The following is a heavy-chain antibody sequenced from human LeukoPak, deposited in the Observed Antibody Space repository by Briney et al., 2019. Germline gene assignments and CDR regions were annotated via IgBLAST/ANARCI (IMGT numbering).Heavy chain of an antibody. V-gene: IGHV4-39*07. D-gene: IGHD3-10*01. CDR3: ARDRRRYGSGSYYTGY. CDR1: GGSISSSSYY. Sequence: SETLSLTCTVSGGSISSSSYYWGWIRQPPGKGLEWIGSIYYSGSTYYNPSLKSRVTISVDTSKNQFSLKLSSVTAADTAVYYCARDRRRYGSGSYYTGYWGQGTLVTVSS. CDR2: IYYSGST. J-gene: IGHJ4*02.